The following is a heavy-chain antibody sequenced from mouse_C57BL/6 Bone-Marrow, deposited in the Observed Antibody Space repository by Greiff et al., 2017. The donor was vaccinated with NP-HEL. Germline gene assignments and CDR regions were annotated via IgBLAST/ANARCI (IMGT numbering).Heavy chain of an antibody. V-gene: IGHV1-50*01. Sequence: QVQLQQPGAELVKPGASVKLSCKASGYTFTSYWMQWVKQRPGQGLEWIGEIDPSDSYTNYNQKFKGKATLTVDTSSSTAYMQLSSLTSEDSAVYYCARGSYRPWFAYWGQGTLVTVSA. CDR3: ARGSYRPWFAY. CDR1: GYTFTSYW. CDR2: IDPSDSYT. J-gene: IGHJ3*01.